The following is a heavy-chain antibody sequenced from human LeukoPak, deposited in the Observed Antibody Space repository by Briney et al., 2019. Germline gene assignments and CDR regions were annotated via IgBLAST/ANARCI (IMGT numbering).Heavy chain of an antibody. V-gene: IGHV3-33*01. CDR3: AREIVVPAAIADP. D-gene: IGHD2-2*01. CDR1: GFTFSSYG. J-gene: IGHJ5*02. Sequence: PGGSLRLSCAASGFTFSSYGMHWVRQAPGKGLEWVAVIWYDGSNKYYADSVKGRFTISRDNAKNSLYLQMNSLRAEDTAVYYCAREIVVPAAIADPWGQGTLVTVSS. CDR2: IWYDGSNK.